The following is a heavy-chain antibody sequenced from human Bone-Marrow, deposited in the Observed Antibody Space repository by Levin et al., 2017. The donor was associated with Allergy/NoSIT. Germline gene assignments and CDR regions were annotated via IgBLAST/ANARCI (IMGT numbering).Heavy chain of an antibody. D-gene: IGHD2-2*01. CDR3: ATGYCKSATCYHFDF. V-gene: IGHV1-3*04. CDR2: INTGYGNT. J-gene: IGHJ4*02. CDR1: GYSFTSYA. Sequence: ASVKVSCKASGYSFTSYAMHWVRQVPGQRPEWMGWINTGYGNTETSQKFQGRISITMDTSATTAYLELISLRSEDTAVYYCATGYCKSATCYHFDFWGQGTLVTVSS.